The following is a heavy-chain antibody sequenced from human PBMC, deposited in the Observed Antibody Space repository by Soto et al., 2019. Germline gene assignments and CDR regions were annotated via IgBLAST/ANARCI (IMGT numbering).Heavy chain of an antibody. CDR1: GFTFSSYD. Sequence: GGSLRLSCAASGFTFSSYDINFCRQSPGKGLEWVSAIGVYANTYYADSVKGRFTISRDDSRNTVHLQLNSLRVDDTAVYYCAKESTVGSPGDYFDSWGQGTLVTVSS. D-gene: IGHD1-26*01. CDR3: AKESTVGSPGDYFDS. V-gene: IGHV3-23*01. J-gene: IGHJ4*02. CDR2: IGVYANT.